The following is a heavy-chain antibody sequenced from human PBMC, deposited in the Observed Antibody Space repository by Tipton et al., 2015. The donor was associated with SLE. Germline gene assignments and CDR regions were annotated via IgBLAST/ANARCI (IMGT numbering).Heavy chain of an antibody. CDR2: IISVFGTP. Sequence: QSGAEVKKPGSSVKVSCKASGGPLSTFTVNWVRQAPGQGLEWMGSIISVFGTPNYAQKFQGRVTITADESTSTAFMELSSLRSDDTAVYYCARGGDFDFWGQGTLVTVSS. V-gene: IGHV1-69*15. D-gene: IGHD3-3*01. CDR3: ARGGDFDF. J-gene: IGHJ4*02. CDR1: GGPLSTFT.